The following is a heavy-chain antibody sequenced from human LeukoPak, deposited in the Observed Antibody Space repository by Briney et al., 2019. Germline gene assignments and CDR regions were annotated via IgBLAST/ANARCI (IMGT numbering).Heavy chain of an antibody. CDR2: INPNSGGT. CDR1: GYTFTGYY. D-gene: IGHD2-2*01. V-gene: IGHV1-2*02. Sequence: ASVKVSCKASGYTFTGYYMHWVRQAPGQGLEWMGWINPNSGGTNYAQKFQGRVTMTRDTSIGTAYMELSRLRSDDTAVYYCAREEGYCSTTSCSAPFDYWGQGTLVTVSS. CDR3: AREEGYCSTTSCSAPFDY. J-gene: IGHJ4*02.